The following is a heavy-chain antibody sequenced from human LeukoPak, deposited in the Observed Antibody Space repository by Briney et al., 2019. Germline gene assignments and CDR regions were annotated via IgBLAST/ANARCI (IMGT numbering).Heavy chain of an antibody. J-gene: IGHJ3*01. CDR1: GFTFNNYW. Sequence: GGSLRLSCAASGFTFNNYWMSWVRQAPGKGLQWVANIKEDGSAKFYVDSVKGRFTVSRDNTKDSLYLQMNSLRVEDTAVYYCARGDSSDNGDYVDAFDVWGQGTLVTVSS. CDR3: ARGDSSDNGDYVDAFDV. CDR2: IKEDGSAK. V-gene: IGHV3-7*01. D-gene: IGHD4-17*01.